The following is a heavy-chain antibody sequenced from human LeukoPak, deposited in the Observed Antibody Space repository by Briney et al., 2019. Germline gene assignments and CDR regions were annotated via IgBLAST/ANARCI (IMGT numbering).Heavy chain of an antibody. CDR2: TNPSGGST. V-gene: IGHV1-46*01. CDR1: GYTFTSYY. J-gene: IGHJ3*02. Sequence: ASVKVSCKASGYTFTSYYMHWVRQAPGQGLEWMGITNPSGGSTSYAQKFQGRVTMTRDTSTSTVYMELSSLRSEDTAVYYCARDRLLWFGEHNAFDIWGQGTMVTVSS. D-gene: IGHD3-10*01. CDR3: ARDRLLWFGEHNAFDI.